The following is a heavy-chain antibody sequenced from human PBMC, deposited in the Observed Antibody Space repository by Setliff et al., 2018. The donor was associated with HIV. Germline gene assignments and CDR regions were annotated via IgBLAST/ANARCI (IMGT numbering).Heavy chain of an antibody. CDR1: GDTDFY. D-gene: IGHD3-22*01. J-gene: IGHJ3*02. CDR2: IHASGKA. V-gene: IGHV4-4*09. CDR3: ARSGFYYDTTDYYRHTGASAVDAFDI. Sequence: PSETLSLTCTVSGDTDFYWSWIRQSPGKGLERIGHIHASGKANYNPSLKSRVTISLDTSRNQFSLKLSSVTAADTAVYYCARSGFYYDTTDYYRHTGASAVDAFDIWGQGTMVTVSS.